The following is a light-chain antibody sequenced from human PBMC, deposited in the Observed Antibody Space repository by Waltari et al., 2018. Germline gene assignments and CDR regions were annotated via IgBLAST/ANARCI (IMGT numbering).Light chain of an antibody. V-gene: IGKV1-5*03. CDR3: QQYSSYVT. Sequence: DIQLTQSPSTLSAFVGDRVTITCRASQSIGNWLAWYQQKPGKAPKLLIYKTSTLESGVPSTFSGSGSGTEFTLTISSLQPEDFATYYCQQYSSYVTFGQGTAVEVK. J-gene: IGKJ1*01. CDR1: QSIGNW. CDR2: KTS.